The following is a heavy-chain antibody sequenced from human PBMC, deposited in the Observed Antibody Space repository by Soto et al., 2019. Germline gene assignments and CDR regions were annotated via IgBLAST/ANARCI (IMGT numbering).Heavy chain of an antibody. CDR1: GFTFSNAW. V-gene: IGHV3-15*01. D-gene: IGHD1-26*01. Sequence: EVQLVESGGGLVKPGGSLRLSCAASGFTFSNAWMSWVRQAPGKGLEWVGRIKSKTDGGTTDYAAPVKGRFTISRDDSKNTLYLQMNSLKTEDTAVYYCTTGVVGATDKRRRAYYYYGMDVWGQGTTVTVSS. CDR3: TTGVVGATDKRRRAYYYYGMDV. J-gene: IGHJ6*02. CDR2: IKSKTDGGTT.